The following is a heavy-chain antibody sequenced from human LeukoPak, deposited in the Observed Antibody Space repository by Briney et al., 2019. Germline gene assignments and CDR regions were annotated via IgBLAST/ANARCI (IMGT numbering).Heavy chain of an antibody. J-gene: IGHJ4*02. D-gene: IGHD3-10*01. CDR2: INQDGSKE. V-gene: IGHV3-7*01. CDR3: TRDLPVPSLVRGIIIYGLIDY. Sequence: GGSLRLSCAASGFTFSNYWMTWVRQAPGKGLEWVAHINQDGSKEYYMDSVKARFTTSRDNAKSSLYLQMNSLRAEDTALYYCTRDLPVPSLVRGIIIYGLIDYWGQGTLVTVSS. CDR1: GFTFSNYW.